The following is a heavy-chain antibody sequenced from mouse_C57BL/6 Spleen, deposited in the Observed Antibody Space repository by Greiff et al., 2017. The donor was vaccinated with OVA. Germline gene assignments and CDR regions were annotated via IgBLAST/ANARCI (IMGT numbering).Heavy chain of an antibody. V-gene: IGHV3-6*01. CDR2: ISYDGSN. CDR1: GYSITSGYY. J-gene: IGHJ3*01. Sequence: EVKLQESGPGLVKPSQSLSLTCSVTGYSITSGYYWNWIRQFPGNKLEWMGYISYDGSNNYNPSLKNRISITRDTSKNQFFLKLNSVTTEDTATYHCAREDDYALAWFAYWGQGSLVTVSA. D-gene: IGHD2-4*01. CDR3: AREDDYALAWFAY.